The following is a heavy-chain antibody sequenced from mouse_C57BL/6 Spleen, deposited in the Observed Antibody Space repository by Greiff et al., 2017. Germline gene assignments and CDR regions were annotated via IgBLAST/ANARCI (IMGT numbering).Heavy chain of an antibody. CDR1: GYSFTSYY. V-gene: IGHV1-66*01. Sequence: QVQLQQSGPELVKPGASVKISCKASGYSFTSYYIHWVKQRPGQGLEWIGWIYPGSGNTKYNEKFKGKATLTADTSSSTAYMQLSSLTSEDSAVYYCARSNYYGPWYFDVWGTGTTVTVSS. J-gene: IGHJ1*03. D-gene: IGHD1-1*01. CDR3: ARSNYYGPWYFDV. CDR2: IYPGSGNT.